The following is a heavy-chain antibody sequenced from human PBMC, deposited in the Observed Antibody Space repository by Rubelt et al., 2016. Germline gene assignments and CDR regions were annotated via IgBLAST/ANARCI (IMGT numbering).Heavy chain of an antibody. J-gene: IGHJ4*02. D-gene: IGHD3-3*01. Sequence: QVQLQESGPGLVKPSETLSLTCTVSGGSISSYYWSWIRQPPGKGLEWIGYIYYSGSTNYNPSLKSRVTIAVDTSQNQFSLKLSSVTAADTAVYYCAGGITIFGVASGYFDYWGQGTLVTVSS. CDR1: GGSISSYY. V-gene: IGHV4-59*01. CDR2: IYYSGST. CDR3: AGGITIFGVASGYFDY.